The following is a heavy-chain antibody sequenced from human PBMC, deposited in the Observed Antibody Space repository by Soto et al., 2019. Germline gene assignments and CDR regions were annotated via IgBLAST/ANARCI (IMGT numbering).Heavy chain of an antibody. Sequence: EVQLVESGGGLVQPGGSLRLSCAASGFSLSDYWMHWVRQAPGEGLVWLSRITSDGSSTNYADSVKGRFTISRDNAKKMLYLQVNSLRGEDTAVYYCARGANGYYYFDYWGQGTLVTVSS. D-gene: IGHD5-18*01. CDR1: GFSLSDYW. J-gene: IGHJ4*02. CDR2: ITSDGSST. V-gene: IGHV3-74*01. CDR3: ARGANGYYYFDY.